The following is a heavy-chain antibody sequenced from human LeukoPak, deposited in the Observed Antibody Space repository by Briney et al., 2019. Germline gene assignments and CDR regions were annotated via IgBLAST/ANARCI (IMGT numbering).Heavy chain of an antibody. CDR2: ISWNSGSI. Sequence: GRSLRLSCAASGFTFDDYAMHWVRQAPGKGLEWVSGISWNSGSIGYADSVKGRFTISRDNAKNSLYLQMNSLRAEDTALYYCAKDIYYDSSGYFDYWGQGTLVTVS. J-gene: IGHJ4*02. D-gene: IGHD3-22*01. CDR1: GFTFDDYA. CDR3: AKDIYYDSSGYFDY. V-gene: IGHV3-9*01.